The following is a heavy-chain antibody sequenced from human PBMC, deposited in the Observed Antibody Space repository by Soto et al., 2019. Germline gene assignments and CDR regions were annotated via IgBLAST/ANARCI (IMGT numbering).Heavy chain of an antibody. CDR2: ISGYNGDT. CDR3: AKNGQPPYYYYGMDV. V-gene: IGHV1-18*01. D-gene: IGHD2-8*01. CDR1: GYTFSRYG. J-gene: IGHJ6*02. Sequence: QGQLVQSGPEAKKPGASVKVSYKASGYTFSRYGISWVRQAPGQGLEWMGWISGYNGDTKYAQKVQGRVTXPXXXSXXTAYMELRSLTSDDTAIYYCAKNGQPPYYYYGMDVWGQGTTVTVSS.